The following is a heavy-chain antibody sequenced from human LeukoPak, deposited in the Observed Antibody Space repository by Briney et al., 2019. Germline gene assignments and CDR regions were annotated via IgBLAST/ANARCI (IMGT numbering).Heavy chain of an antibody. CDR2: IDHTGSA. CDR3: ARDRGSYRPIDY. Sequence: SETLSLTCAVYGETFSGFYWTWIRQSPGEGLQWIGEIDHTGSAKYNPSLKSRVSMSVDTSKNQFALKMRSVTAADTAIYYCARDRGSYRPIDYWGQGTLVTVSS. J-gene: IGHJ4*02. CDR1: GETFSGFY. D-gene: IGHD1-26*01. V-gene: IGHV4-34*01.